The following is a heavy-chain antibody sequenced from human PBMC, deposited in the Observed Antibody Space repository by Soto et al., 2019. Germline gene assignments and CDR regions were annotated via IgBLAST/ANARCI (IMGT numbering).Heavy chain of an antibody. D-gene: IGHD5-12*01. CDR2: IFPSDSDT. CDR3: ATPGGFGMDV. V-gene: IGHV5-51*01. J-gene: IGHJ6*02. Sequence: PGEYLKISCKASGYGFSTHWIGWVRQMPGKGLEWMGIIFPSDSDTRYTPSFQGQVTISADKSINTAYLQWNSLKASDTAMYYCATPGGFGMDVWGQGTPVTSP. CDR1: GYGFSTHW.